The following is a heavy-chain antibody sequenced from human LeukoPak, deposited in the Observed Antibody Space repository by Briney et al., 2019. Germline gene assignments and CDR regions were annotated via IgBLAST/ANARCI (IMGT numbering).Heavy chain of an antibody. CDR1: GFTFSGSA. Sequence: GGSLKLSCAASGFTFSGSAVHWVRQSSGKGLEWVGLIDKKDNLYATAYAESVKGRFTISRDDSKDTAFLHMDSLKTEDTALYYCTRDRGTYNWFDPWGQGTLVTVSS. D-gene: IGHD2-15*01. CDR3: TRDRGTYNWFDP. J-gene: IGHJ5*02. CDR2: IDKKDNLYAT. V-gene: IGHV3-73*01.